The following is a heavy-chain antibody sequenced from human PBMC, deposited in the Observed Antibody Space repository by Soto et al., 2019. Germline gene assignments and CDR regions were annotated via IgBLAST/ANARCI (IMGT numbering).Heavy chain of an antibody. V-gene: IGHV1-69*12. Sequence: QVQLVQSGAEVKKPGSSVKVSCKASGGTFSSSAISWVRQAPGQGLEWMGGIIPIFGTANYAQKFQGRVTITADEATSAAYMELSSLRSEDTAVYYCASLLRGYSGTGDYWGQGTLVTVSS. CDR3: ASLLRGYSGTGDY. J-gene: IGHJ4*02. D-gene: IGHD5-12*01. CDR1: GGTFSSSA. CDR2: IIPIFGTA.